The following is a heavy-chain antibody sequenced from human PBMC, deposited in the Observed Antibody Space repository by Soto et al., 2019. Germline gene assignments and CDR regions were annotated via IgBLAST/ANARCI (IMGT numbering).Heavy chain of an antibody. V-gene: IGHV1-69*01. CDR3: ARVSGSGSSPHLRY. J-gene: IGHJ4*02. Sequence: QVQLVQSGAEVKKPGSSVKVSCNASGGTFSSYAISWVRQAPGQGLEWMGGIIPIFGTANYAQKFQGRVTITADESTSTAYMVLSSLRSEDTAVYYCARVSGSGSSPHLRYWGQGTLVTVSS. CDR2: IIPIFGTA. D-gene: IGHD3-10*01. CDR1: GGTFSSYA.